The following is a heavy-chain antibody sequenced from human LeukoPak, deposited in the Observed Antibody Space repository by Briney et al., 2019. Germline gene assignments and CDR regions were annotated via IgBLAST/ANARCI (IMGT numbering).Heavy chain of an antibody. V-gene: IGHV1-46*01. CDR1: GYTFTSYY. J-gene: IGHJ4*02. D-gene: IGHD3-10*01. Sequence: GASVKVSCKASGYTFTSYYMDWVRQAPGQGLEWMGIINPSGGSTSYAQKLQGRVTMTTDTSTSTAYMELRSLRSDDTAVYYCASSLYGSGSVWGQGTLVTVSS. CDR2: INPSGGST. CDR3: ASSLYGSGSV.